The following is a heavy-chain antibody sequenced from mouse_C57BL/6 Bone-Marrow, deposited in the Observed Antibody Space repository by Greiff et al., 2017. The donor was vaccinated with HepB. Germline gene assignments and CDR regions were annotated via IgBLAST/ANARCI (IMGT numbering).Heavy chain of an antibody. CDR2: INPSSGYT. CDR1: GYTFTSYT. Sequence: VMLVESGAELARPGASVKMSCKASGYTFTSYTMHWVKQRPGQGLEWIGYINPSSGYTKYNQKFKDKATLTADKSSSTAYMQLGSLTSEDSAVYYCARITTGFTGDYAMDYWGQGTSVTVSS. J-gene: IGHJ4*01. D-gene: IGHD1-1*01. CDR3: ARITTGFTGDYAMDY. V-gene: IGHV1-4*01.